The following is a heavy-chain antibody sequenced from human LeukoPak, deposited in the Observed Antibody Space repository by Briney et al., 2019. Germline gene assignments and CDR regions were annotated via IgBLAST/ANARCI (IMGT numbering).Heavy chain of an antibody. D-gene: IGHD5-24*01. CDR1: GFTVSSNY. CDR2: IYSGGST. V-gene: IGHV3-66*02. Sequence: PGGSLRLSCAASGFTVSSNYMSWVRQAPGKGLEWASVIYSGGSTYYADSVKGRFTISRDNSKNTLYLQMNSLRAEDTAVYYCARDIGYNNPFDYWGQGTLVTVSS. J-gene: IGHJ4*02. CDR3: ARDIGYNNPFDY.